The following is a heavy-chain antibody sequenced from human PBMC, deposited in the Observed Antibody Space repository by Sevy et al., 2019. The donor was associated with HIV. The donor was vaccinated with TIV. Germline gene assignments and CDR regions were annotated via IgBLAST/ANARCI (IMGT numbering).Heavy chain of an antibody. CDR3: AKDGPGGVRRWALDI. CDR2: ISGDASTT. V-gene: IGHV3-23*01. J-gene: IGHJ3*02. CDR1: GFTFSRYA. Sequence: GGSLRLSCAASGFTFSRYAMSWVRQAPGKGLEWMSIISGDASTTYYADSVKARFTISRDNSKNTLSLHMNSLRAEDTALYYCAKDGPGGVRRWALDIWGQGTLVTGSS. D-gene: IGHD1-26*01.